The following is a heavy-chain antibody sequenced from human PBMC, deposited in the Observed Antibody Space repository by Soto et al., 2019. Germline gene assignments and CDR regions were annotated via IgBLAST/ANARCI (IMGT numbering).Heavy chain of an antibody. V-gene: IGHV3-33*01. CDR2: ILYDGSNK. CDR1: GFTFSTYG. CDR3: ARDTNWGYWYFDL. D-gene: IGHD7-27*01. J-gene: IGHJ2*01. Sequence: QVQLVESGGGVVQPGKSLRLSCAASGFTFSTYGMHWVRQALGKGLEWVAVILYDGSNKYYADSVKGRFTIARDNSKNTLYLQMNSLRAEDTAVYYCARDTNWGYWYFDLWGRGTLVTVSS.